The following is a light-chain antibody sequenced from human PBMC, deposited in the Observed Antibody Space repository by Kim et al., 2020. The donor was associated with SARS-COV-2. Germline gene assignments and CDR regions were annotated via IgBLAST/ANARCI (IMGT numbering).Light chain of an antibody. J-gene: IGLJ1*01. CDR2: GNT. CDR1: SSNIGTVYD. CDR3: QSFDSSLSTYV. V-gene: IGLV1-40*01. Sequence: TVTISCTGSSSNIGTVYDVHWYQHLPGIAPKLLIFGNTYRPSGVPDRFSGSKSGTSASLAITGLQAEDEADYYCQSFDSSLSTYVFGSGTKVTVL.